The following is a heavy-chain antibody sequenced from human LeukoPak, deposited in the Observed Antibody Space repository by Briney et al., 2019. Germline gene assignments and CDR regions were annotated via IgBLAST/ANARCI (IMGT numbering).Heavy chain of an antibody. V-gene: IGHV3-7*01. D-gene: IGHD2-15*01. Sequence: GGSLRLSCAASGFTFSSYWMSWVRQAPGKGLEWVATIKQDGSEKYYVDSVKGRFTISRDNAKNSLYLQMNNLRAEDTAVYYCARGRVAVVAATFDYWGQGTLVTVSS. CDR1: GFTFSSYW. J-gene: IGHJ4*02. CDR2: IKQDGSEK. CDR3: ARGRVAVVAATFDY.